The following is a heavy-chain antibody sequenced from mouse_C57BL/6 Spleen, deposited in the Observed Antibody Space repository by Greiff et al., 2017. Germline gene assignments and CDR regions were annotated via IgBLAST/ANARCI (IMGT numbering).Heavy chain of an antibody. V-gene: IGHV1-81*01. D-gene: IGHD2-4*01. CDR3: ARLDYEYPFYAMDY. Sequence: QVQLKESGAELARPGASVKLSCKASGYTFTSYGISWVKQRPGQGLEWIGEIYPRSGNTYYNEKFKGKATLTADKSSSTAYMELRSLTSEDSAVYFCARLDYEYPFYAMDYWGQGTSVTVAS. J-gene: IGHJ4*01. CDR2: IYPRSGNT. CDR1: GYTFTSYG.